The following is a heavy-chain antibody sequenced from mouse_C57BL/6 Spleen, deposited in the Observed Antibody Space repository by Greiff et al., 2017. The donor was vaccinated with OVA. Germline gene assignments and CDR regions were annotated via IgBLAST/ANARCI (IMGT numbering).Heavy chain of an antibody. CDR2: ISYDGSN. CDR1: GYSITSGYY. Sequence: EVQLQQSGPGLVKPSQSLSLTCSVTGYSITSGYYWNWIRQFPGNKLEWMGYISYDGSNNYNPSLKNRIPITRDTSKNQFFLKLNSVTTEDTATHISARDRDSYPFDYWGQGTTLTVSS. J-gene: IGHJ2*01. D-gene: IGHD2-12*01. CDR3: ARDRDSYPFDY. V-gene: IGHV3-6*01.